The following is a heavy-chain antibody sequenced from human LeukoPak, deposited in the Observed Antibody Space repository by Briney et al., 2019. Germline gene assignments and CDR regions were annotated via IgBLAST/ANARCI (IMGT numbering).Heavy chain of an antibody. CDR1: GFTFDDYA. V-gene: IGHV3-9*01. Sequence: GGSLRLSCAASGFTFDDYAMHWFRQAPGKGLEWVSGISWRSGSIVYADSVKGRFTISRDNSKNSLYLQMNSLRAEDTAVYYYAKAGDPYDILTGYDYWGQGTLVTVSS. J-gene: IGHJ4*02. CDR2: ISWRSGSI. D-gene: IGHD3-9*01. CDR3: AKAGDPYDILTGYDY.